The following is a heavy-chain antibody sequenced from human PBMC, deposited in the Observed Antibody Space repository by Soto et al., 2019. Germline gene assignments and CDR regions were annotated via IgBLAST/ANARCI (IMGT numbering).Heavy chain of an antibody. D-gene: IGHD3-16*01. CDR2: IITSLGEA. CDR1: GGTSNS. V-gene: IGHV1-69*08. Sequence: QVQPVQSGAEVKKPGSSVRVSCKTSGGTSNSVSWVRQAPGQGLEWMGRIITSLGEATYAQKFQGRVTITADRSTNTVYIDLTSLISEDTAVYFCAREGGLYYIDYWGQGTLGTVSA. CDR3: AREGGLYYIDY. J-gene: IGHJ4*02.